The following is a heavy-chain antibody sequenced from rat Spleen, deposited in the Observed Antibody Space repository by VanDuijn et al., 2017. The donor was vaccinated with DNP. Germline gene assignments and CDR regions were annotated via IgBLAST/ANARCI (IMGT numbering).Heavy chain of an antibody. J-gene: IGHJ4*01. V-gene: IGHV5-31*01. CDR3: TRVGDLHDGGDGDALDA. D-gene: IGHD1-12*02. Sequence: EVQLVKSGGDLVQPGGSLKLSCVASGFTFSYYWMTWIRQVPGKGLEWIASITSGAGTTSYADSVKGRFTVSRDDARNTLYLQMNSLRSEDTATYYCTRVGDLHDGGDGDALDAWGQGTSVTVSS. CDR1: GFTFSYYW. CDR2: ITSGAGTT.